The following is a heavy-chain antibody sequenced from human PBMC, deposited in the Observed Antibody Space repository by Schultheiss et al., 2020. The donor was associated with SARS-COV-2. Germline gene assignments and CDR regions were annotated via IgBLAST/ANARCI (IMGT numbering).Heavy chain of an antibody. CDR1: GFTFSSYW. CDR2: IKQDGSEK. Sequence: GGSLRLSCAASGFTFSSYWMSWVRQAPGKGLEWVANIKQDGSEKYYADSVKGRFTISRDNSKNTLYLQMNSLRAEDTAVYYCETTVTNYWGQGTLVTVSS. D-gene: IGHD4-17*01. V-gene: IGHV3-7*01. J-gene: IGHJ4*02. CDR3: ETTVTNY.